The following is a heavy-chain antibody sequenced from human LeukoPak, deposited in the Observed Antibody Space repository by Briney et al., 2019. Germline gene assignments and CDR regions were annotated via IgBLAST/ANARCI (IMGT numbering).Heavy chain of an antibody. CDR3: TRERRGSYYAFEY. Sequence: GGSLRLSCAASGFTVSDYHMSWVRQAPGRGLEWISYITSSGRSTNHADSVKGRFTISRDNAKNSVVLQMSSLTVEDTAVYYCTRERRGSYYAFEYWDQAALVTVSS. CDR1: GFTVSDYH. J-gene: IGHJ4*02. CDR2: ITSSGRST. D-gene: IGHD3-16*01. V-gene: IGHV3-11*01.